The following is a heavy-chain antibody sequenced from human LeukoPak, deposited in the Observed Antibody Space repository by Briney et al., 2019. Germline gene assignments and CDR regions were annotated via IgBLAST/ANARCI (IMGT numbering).Heavy chain of an antibody. CDR2: ISSSGSTI. J-gene: IGHJ5*02. D-gene: IGHD3-3*01. CDR3: ARDLLGYDFWSGSGGWFDP. CDR1: GFTFSDYY. V-gene: IGHV3-11*01. Sequence: PGGSLRLSCAASGFTFSDYYMSWIRQAPGKGLEWVSYISSSGSTIYYADFVKGRFTISRDNAKNSLYLQMNSLRAEDTAVYYCARDLLGYDFWSGSGGWFDPWGQGTLVTVSS.